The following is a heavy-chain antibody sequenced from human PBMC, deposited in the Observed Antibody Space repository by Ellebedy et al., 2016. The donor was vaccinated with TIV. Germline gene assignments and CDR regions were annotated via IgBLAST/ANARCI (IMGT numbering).Heavy chain of an antibody. CDR3: VGFHIQVGPLIKAA. Sequence: GGSLRLXXAGSGFSFVDNWMFWVRQVPGKGPVWVSRINSDGSSASYADFVKGRFTISRDNAKNTLYLQMNSLRAEDTAVYYCVGFHIQVGPLIKAAWGQGTLVTVSS. D-gene: IGHD1-26*01. CDR1: GFSFVDNW. V-gene: IGHV3-74*01. J-gene: IGHJ4*02. CDR2: INSDGSSA.